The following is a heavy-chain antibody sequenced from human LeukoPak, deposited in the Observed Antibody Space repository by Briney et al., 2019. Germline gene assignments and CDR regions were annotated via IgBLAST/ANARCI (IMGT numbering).Heavy chain of an antibody. CDR1: GFTFRSNW. CDR3: ARDFFGWSSLGH. Sequence: GGSLRLSCAASGFTFRSNWMNWVRQAPGKGLEWVAHVQPDGSAKIYADSVKGRFTISRDNAKDSVYLRMNSLRDEDTAVYYCARDFFGWSSLGHWGQGTLVTVSS. V-gene: IGHV3-7*01. CDR2: VQPDGSAK. J-gene: IGHJ1*01. D-gene: IGHD6-19*01.